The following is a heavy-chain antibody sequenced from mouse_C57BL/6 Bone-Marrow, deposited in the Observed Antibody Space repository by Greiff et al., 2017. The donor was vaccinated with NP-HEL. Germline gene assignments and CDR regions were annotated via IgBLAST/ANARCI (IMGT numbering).Heavy chain of an antibody. CDR3: ARRSTVVATRHFEV. V-gene: IGHV1-53*01. J-gene: IGHJ1*03. D-gene: IGHD1-1*01. Sequence: VQLQQPGTELVKPGASVKLSCKASGYTFTSYWMHWVKQRPGQGLEWIGNINPSNGGTNYNEKFKSKATLAVDKSSSTADMQLSSLTAEDSAVYYCARRSTVVATRHFEVWGTGTTVTVAS. CDR2: INPSNGGT. CDR1: GYTFTSYW.